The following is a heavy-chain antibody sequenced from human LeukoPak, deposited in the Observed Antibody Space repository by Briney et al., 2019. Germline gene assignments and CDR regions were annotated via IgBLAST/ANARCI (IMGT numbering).Heavy chain of an antibody. CDR1: GFTFSSYE. Sequence: GGSLRLSCAASGFTFSSYEMNWVRQAPGKGLEWVSYISSSGSTIYYADSVKGRFTISRDNAKNSLYLQMNSLRAEDTAVYYCARGYSRSYYYGSGSYGFFDYWGQGTLVTVSS. V-gene: IGHV3-48*03. CDR3: ARGYSRSYYYGSGSYGFFDY. CDR2: ISSSGSTI. J-gene: IGHJ4*02. D-gene: IGHD3-10*01.